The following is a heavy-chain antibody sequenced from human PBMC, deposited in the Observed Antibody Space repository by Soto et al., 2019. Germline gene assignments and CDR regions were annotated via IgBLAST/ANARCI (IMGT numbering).Heavy chain of an antibody. J-gene: IGHJ6*02. CDR3: AKDFKVSGSYYGSLNYYYGMDV. D-gene: IGHD3-10*01. CDR1: VFTFISYG. Sequence: PGGSLRLSCASSVFTFISYGMHWVRQAPGKGLEWVAIISYDGSLKYYADSVKGRFTISRDNSKSALYLQMNSLRPEDTAVYYCAKDFKVSGSYYGSLNYYYGMDVWGQGTTVTVSS. CDR2: ISYDGSLK. V-gene: IGHV3-30*18.